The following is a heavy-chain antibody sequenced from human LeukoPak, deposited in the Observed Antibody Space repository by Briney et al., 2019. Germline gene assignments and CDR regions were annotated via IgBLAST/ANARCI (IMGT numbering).Heavy chain of an antibody. D-gene: IGHD2-2*01. CDR1: GFTVSNNY. Sequence: GGSLRLSCAASGFTVSNNYMGWVRQAPAKGLEWVSVVNTVDTTYYADSVRGRFTISRDNSENTLYLQMNSLRAEDTAVYYCAKGLVPSPPPGFDYWGQGTLVTVSS. CDR3: AKGLVPSPPPGFDY. CDR2: VNTVDTT. J-gene: IGHJ4*02. V-gene: IGHV3-66*01.